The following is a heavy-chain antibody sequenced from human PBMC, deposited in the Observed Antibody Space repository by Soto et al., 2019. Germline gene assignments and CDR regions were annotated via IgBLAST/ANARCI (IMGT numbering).Heavy chain of an antibody. D-gene: IGHD1-26*01. CDR2: IIPIFGAP. V-gene: IGHV1-69*06. J-gene: IGHJ4*02. Sequence: QVQLVQSGAEVKKPGSSVKVSCKASGGSFSSYAISWVRQAPVQGLEWMGGIIPIFGAPTYAQKFQGRVTIIADKSTSTAYMELSSLKSEDTAMYYCASSSGNNYGVGTNYYFDYWGQGTLVTVSS. CDR3: ASSSGNNYGVGTNYYFDY. CDR1: GGSFSSYA.